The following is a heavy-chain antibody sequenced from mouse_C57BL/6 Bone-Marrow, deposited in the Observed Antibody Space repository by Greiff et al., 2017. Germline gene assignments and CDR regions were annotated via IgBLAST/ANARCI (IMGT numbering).Heavy chain of an antibody. V-gene: IGHV1-50*01. CDR3: ARGGYYYFDY. D-gene: IGHD2-3*01. CDR2: IDPSDSYT. CDR1: GYTFTSYW. Sequence: QVQLQQPGAELVKPGASVKLSCKASGYTFTSYWMQWVKQRPGQGLEWIGEIDPSDSYTNYNQKFKGQATLTVDTSSSTAYMQLSSLTSEDSAVYYCARGGYYYFDYWGQGTTLTVSS. J-gene: IGHJ2*01.